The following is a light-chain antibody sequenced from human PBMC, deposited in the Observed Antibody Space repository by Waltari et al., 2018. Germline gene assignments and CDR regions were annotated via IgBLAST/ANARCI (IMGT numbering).Light chain of an antibody. J-gene: IGKJ1*01. Sequence: EIVLTQSPATLSLSPGESATLSCRTSQIVTRALAWYQQKPGQAPRLLIYGASNRATGIPDRFSGSGSGTDFSLTISSLEPEDFAVYYCQHYLRLPVTFGQGTKVEVK. CDR2: GAS. V-gene: IGKV3-20*01. CDR1: QIVTRA. CDR3: QHYLRLPVT.